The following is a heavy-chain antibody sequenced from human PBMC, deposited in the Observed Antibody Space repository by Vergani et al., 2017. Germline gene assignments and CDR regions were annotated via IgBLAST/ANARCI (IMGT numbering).Heavy chain of an antibody. J-gene: IGHJ4*02. CDR1: GFVFDEYA. CDR2: ISWNRGKI. V-gene: IGHV3-9*01. D-gene: IGHD3-16*01. Sequence: EVQLVTSGGGLVQPGGSLRLSCAASGFVFDEYALHWVRQSPGKGLEWVSGISWNRGKIAYADSVKGRFTISRDTAKKSLYLQMNNLRPEDTAFYYRVKDTGIQLWQHFESWGQGILVTVSS. CDR3: VKDTGIQLWQHFES.